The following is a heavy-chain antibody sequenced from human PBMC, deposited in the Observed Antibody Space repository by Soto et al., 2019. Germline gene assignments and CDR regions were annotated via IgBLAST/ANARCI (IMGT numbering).Heavy chain of an antibody. CDR3: ARDGASTMIVVVKPSYGMDV. V-gene: IGHV1-18*01. CDR2: ISAYNGNT. Sequence: ASVKVSCKASGYTFTSYGISWVRQAPGQGLEWMGWISAYNGNTNYAQKLQGRVTMTTDTSTSTAHMELRSLRSDDTAVYYCARDGASTMIVVVKPSYGMDVWGQGTTVTVSS. D-gene: IGHD3-22*01. J-gene: IGHJ6*02. CDR1: GYTFTSYG.